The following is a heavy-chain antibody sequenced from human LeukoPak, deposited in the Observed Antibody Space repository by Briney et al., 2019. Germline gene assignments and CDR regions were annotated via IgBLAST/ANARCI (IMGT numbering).Heavy chain of an antibody. CDR2: IRKKGYGETT. V-gene: IGHV3-49*03. CDR1: GFSFGDDA. D-gene: IGHD4-17*01. Sequence: PGGSLRLSCTASGFSFGDDAWSWFRQAPGRGLEFVSFIRKKGYGETTDYAASVRVRFTISRDDAKSTAYLQMNSLEIEDTALYYCSRGLHDYGDSNYYFDQWGRGTQVTVSS. J-gene: IGHJ4*02. CDR3: SRGLHDYGDSNYYFDQ.